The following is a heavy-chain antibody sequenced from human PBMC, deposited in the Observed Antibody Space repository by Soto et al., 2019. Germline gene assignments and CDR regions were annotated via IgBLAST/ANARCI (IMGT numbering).Heavy chain of an antibody. D-gene: IGHD1-7*01. Sequence: QVQLQESGPGLVKPSQTLSLTCTVSGGSISSGGYYWSWIRQHPGKGLEWIGYIYYSGSTYYNPSLKSRVTISVDTSKNQFSLKLSSVTAADTAVYYCAREIYWGVTGRTTGDFDYWGQGTLVTVSS. CDR3: AREIYWGVTGRTTGDFDY. V-gene: IGHV4-31*03. CDR1: GGSISSGGYY. CDR2: IYYSGST. J-gene: IGHJ4*02.